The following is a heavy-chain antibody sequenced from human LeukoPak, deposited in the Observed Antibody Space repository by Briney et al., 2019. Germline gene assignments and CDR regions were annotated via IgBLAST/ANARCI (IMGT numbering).Heavy chain of an antibody. CDR3: ATFKVNPSHSTRIGMDV. D-gene: IGHD6-13*01. CDR1: GYTLTELS. J-gene: IGHJ6*02. CDR2: FDPEDGET. V-gene: IGHV1-24*01. Sequence: VASVKVSCKVSGYTLTELSMHWVRQATGKGLEWMGGFDPEDGETIYAQKFQGRVTMTEDTSTDTAYMELSSLRSEDTAVYYCATFKVNPSHSTRIGMDVWGQGTTVTVSS.